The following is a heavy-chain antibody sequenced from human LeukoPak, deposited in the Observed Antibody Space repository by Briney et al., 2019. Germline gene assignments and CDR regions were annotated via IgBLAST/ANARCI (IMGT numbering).Heavy chain of an antibody. Sequence: GGSLRLSCTASGFTFSTYPMHWVRQAPGKGLEWVAVISYAGNSQYYADSVKGRFTISRDNSKNTLYLQMNSLRAEDTAVYYCAELGITMIGGVWGKGTTVTISS. CDR1: GFTFSTYP. V-gene: IGHV3-30*04. CDR3: AELGITMIGGV. CDR2: ISYAGNSQ. D-gene: IGHD3-10*02. J-gene: IGHJ6*04.